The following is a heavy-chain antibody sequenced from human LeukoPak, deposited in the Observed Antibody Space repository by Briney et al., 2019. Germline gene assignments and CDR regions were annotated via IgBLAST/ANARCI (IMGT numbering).Heavy chain of an antibody. V-gene: IGHV3-21*05. CDR2: ISSSGSYT. J-gene: IGHJ4*02. D-gene: IGHD3-10*01. CDR1: GFTFSSYW. Sequence: GGSLRLSCAASGFTFSSYWMSWVRQAPGKGLEWVSYISSSGSYTNYADSVKGRFTISRDNAKNSLYLQMNSLRAEDTAVYYCARDGRGYYYGSLDYWGQGTLVTVSS. CDR3: ARDGRGYYYGSLDY.